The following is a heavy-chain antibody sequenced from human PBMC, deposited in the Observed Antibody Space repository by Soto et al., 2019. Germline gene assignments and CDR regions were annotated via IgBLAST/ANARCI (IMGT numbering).Heavy chain of an antibody. V-gene: IGHV3-33*01. CDR2: IWYDGSNK. D-gene: IGHD3-9*01. CDR3: ARGLAYFDWLRRARRVAGSSQYGMDV. J-gene: IGHJ6*02. Sequence: QVQLVESGGGVVQPGRSLRLSCAASGFTFSSYGMHWVRQAPGKGLEWVAVIWYDGSNKYYADSVKGRFTISRDNSKNTLYLQMNSLRAEDTAVYYCARGLAYFDWLRRARRVAGSSQYGMDVWGQGTTVTVSS. CDR1: GFTFSSYG.